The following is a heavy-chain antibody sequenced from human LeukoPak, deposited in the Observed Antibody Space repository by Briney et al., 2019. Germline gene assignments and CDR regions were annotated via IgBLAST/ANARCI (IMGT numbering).Heavy chain of an antibody. V-gene: IGHV3-48*03. Sequence: GRSLRLSCAASGFTFSSYEMNWVRQAPGKGLEWVSYISSSGSTIYYADSVKGRFTISRDNAKNSLYLQMNRLRAEDTAVYYCATGGRDGYQDYWGQGTLVTVSS. CDR1: GFTFSSYE. CDR2: ISSSGSTI. D-gene: IGHD5-24*01. CDR3: ATGGRDGYQDY. J-gene: IGHJ4*02.